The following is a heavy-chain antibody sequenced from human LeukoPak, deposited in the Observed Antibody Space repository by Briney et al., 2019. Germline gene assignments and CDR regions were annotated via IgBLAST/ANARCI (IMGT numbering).Heavy chain of an antibody. CDR1: GFTFSSYS. CDR3: ARDRNSLYSSSWYISYFDY. J-gene: IGHJ4*02. CDR2: ISSSSSTI. Sequence: GGSLRLTCAASGFTFSSYSMNWVRQAPGKGLEWVSYISSSSSTIYYADSVKGRFTISRDNAKNSLYLQMNSLRAEDTAVYYCARDRNSLYSSSWYISYFDYWGQGTLVTVSS. V-gene: IGHV3-48*01. D-gene: IGHD6-13*01.